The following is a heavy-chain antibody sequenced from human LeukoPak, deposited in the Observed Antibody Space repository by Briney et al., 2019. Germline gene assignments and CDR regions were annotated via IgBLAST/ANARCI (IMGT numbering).Heavy chain of an antibody. J-gene: IGHJ4*02. CDR1: GGSISSYD. CDR3: ARLWTDYFDY. D-gene: IGHD3/OR15-3a*01. CDR2: IYYSGST. Sequence: SETLSLTCTVSGGSISSYDWSWIRQPPGKGLEWIGSIYYSGSTYYNPFLKSRVTISVDTSKNQFSLKLSSVTAADTAVYYCARLWTDYFDYWGQGTLVTVSS. V-gene: IGHV4-59*05.